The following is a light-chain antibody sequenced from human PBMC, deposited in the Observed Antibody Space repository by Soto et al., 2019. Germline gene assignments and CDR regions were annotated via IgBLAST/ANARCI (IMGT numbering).Light chain of an antibody. CDR2: DVT. Sequence: QSALTQTPSVFGSPGQSVTISYTGPTSDVGGYNHVSWYQHHPGKVPKLIIYDVTERPSGVPDRFSGSKSGNTASLPISWLQAEDEADYSCCSSAGTYTFVFGTGTKVTVL. J-gene: IGLJ1*01. V-gene: IGLV2-11*01. CDR3: CSSAGTYTFV. CDR1: TSDVGGYNH.